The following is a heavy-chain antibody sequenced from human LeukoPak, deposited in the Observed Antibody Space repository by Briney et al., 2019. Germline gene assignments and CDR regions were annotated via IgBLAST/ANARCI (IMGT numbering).Heavy chain of an antibody. CDR3: AKDIYSAYDLARAFDF. CDR2: INEDGSDK. J-gene: IGHJ4*01. D-gene: IGHD5-12*01. Sequence: GGSLRLSCAASGFTFRSYWMSWVRQAPGKGLEWVANINEDGSDKTYVDSVKGRFAISRDNSKSTLDLQMNSLRVEDTALYYCAKDIYSAYDLARAFDFWGQGTLVTVST. CDR1: GFTFRSYW. V-gene: IGHV3-7*05.